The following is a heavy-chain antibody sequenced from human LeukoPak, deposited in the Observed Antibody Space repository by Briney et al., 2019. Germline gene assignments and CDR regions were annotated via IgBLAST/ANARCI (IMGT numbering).Heavy chain of an antibody. CDR2: ISGSGGST. Sequence: GRSMRRSCAPSGFTFSSYAMSWVRHAPGKGLEWVSGISGSGGSTYYADSVKGRFTISRDNSKNTLYLQMNSLRAEDTAVYYCAKAVAGYYFDYWGQGTLVTVSS. J-gene: IGHJ4*02. CDR1: GFTFSSYA. CDR3: AKAVAGYYFDY. D-gene: IGHD6-19*01. V-gene: IGHV3-23*01.